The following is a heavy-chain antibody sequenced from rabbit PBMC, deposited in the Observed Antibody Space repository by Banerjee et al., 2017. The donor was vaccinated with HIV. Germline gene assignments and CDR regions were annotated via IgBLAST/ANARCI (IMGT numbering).Heavy chain of an antibody. V-gene: IGHV1S45*01. D-gene: IGHD4-2*01. CDR3: ASDSGGIYYNL. Sequence: QEQLEESGGDLVKPEGSLTLTCKASGFTISSMYYMCWVRQAPGKGLEWIGCIYTGSGVVYYASWAKGRITISKTSSTMVTLQMTSLTAADTATYFCASDSGGIYYNLWGPGTLVTVS. CDR2: IYTGSGVV. CDR1: GFTISSMYY. J-gene: IGHJ4*01.